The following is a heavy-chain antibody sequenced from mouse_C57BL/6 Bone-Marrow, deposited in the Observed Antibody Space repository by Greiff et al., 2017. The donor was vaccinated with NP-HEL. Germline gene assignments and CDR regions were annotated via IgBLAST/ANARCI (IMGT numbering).Heavy chain of an antibody. J-gene: IGHJ3*01. CDR2: ISSGGDYI. Sequence: EVQGVESGEGLVKPGGSLKLSCAASGFTFSSYAMSWVRQTPEKRLEWVAYISSGGDYIYYADTVKGRFTISRDNARNTLYLQMSSLKSEDTAMYYCTRAGAAQALHWGQGTLVTVSA. V-gene: IGHV5-9-1*02. CDR3: TRAGAAQALH. CDR1: GFTFSSYA. D-gene: IGHD3-2*02.